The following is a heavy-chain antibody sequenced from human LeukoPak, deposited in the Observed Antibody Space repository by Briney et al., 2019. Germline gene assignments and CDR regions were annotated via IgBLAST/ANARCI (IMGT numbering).Heavy chain of an antibody. CDR1: GGTFSSYA. V-gene: IGHV1-69*13. CDR3: AREDYYDSRPFDP. D-gene: IGHD3-22*01. Sequence: GASVKVSCKASGGTFSSYAISWVRQAPGQGLEWVGGIIPIFGTANYAQKFQGRVTITADESTSTAYMELSRLRSDDTAVYYCAREDYYDSRPFDPWGQGTLVTVSS. CDR2: IIPIFGTA. J-gene: IGHJ5*02.